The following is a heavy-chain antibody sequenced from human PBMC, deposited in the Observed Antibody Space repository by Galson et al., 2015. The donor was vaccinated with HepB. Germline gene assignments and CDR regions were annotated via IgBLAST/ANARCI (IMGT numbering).Heavy chain of an antibody. CDR1: GDSISNDRW. J-gene: IGHJ4*02. Sequence: TLSLTCAVSGDSISNDRWWSWVRQPPGEGLEWIGEAYYSGGTNYRPSLKSRVTISVDKSKNQFSLKLTSVTAADTAVYYCARAKEGRGYFDYWGQGTLVTVSS. CDR3: ARAKEGRGYFDY. CDR2: AYYSGGT. V-gene: IGHV4-4*02. D-gene: IGHD3-10*01.